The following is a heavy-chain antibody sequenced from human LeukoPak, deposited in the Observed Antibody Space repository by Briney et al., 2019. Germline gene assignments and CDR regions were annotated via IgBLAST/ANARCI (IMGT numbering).Heavy chain of an antibody. CDR1: GYTFSSYG. CDR3: AKVDRRSDLPYYFDY. J-gene: IGHJ4*02. CDR2: ISASGGST. V-gene: IGHV3-23*01. Sequence: PGGTLRLSCAASGYTFSSYGMSWVRQAPGKGLEWVSGISASGGSTYYADSVKGRFAISRDNSGNTLFLQMNSLRAEDTAVYYCAKVDRRSDLPYYFDYWGQGTLVTVSS.